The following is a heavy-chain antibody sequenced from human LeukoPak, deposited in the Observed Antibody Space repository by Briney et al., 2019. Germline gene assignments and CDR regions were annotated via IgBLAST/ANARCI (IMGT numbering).Heavy chain of an antibody. CDR2: IYTSGTT. V-gene: IGHV4-4*09. D-gene: IGHD3-22*01. J-gene: IGHJ3*01. CDR3: AGGFYDSNGFYSDAFDV. CDR1: GDSIGSFY. Sequence: PSETLSLTCTVSGDSIGSFYWSWIRQSPGKGLEWIGYIYTSGTTTNNPSLKSRATISVDTSKSRFSLKLSSVTAADTAVYYCAGGFYDSNGFYSDAFDVWGQGTMVTVSS.